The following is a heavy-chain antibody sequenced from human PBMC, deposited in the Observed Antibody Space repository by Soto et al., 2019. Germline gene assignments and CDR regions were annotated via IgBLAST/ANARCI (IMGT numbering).Heavy chain of an antibody. V-gene: IGHV1-3*01. CDR1: GYTFTSYA. J-gene: IGHJ6*02. Sequence: ASVKVSCKASGYTFTSYAMHWVRQAPGQRLEWMGWINAGNGNTKYSQKFQGRVTITRDTSASTAYMELSSLRSEDTAVYYCAKNVWGITIFGGMDVWGQGTTVTVSS. CDR3: AKNVWGITIFGGMDV. CDR2: INAGNGNT. D-gene: IGHD3-9*01.